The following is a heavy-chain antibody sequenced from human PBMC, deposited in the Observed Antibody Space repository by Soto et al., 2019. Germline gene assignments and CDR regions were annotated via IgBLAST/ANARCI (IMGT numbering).Heavy chain of an antibody. Sequence: QVLLQESGPGLVQPSETLSLTCSVSGASISSYYWRWIRQSPGKGLEWIGYIYYTGSTNYNPSLKSRVTISVDTSKNQFSLRLTSATAADTAVYYCARLAFGVLGVWVQVTTVTVSS. D-gene: IGHD3-3*02. J-gene: IGHJ6*02. V-gene: IGHV4-59*08. CDR3: ARLAFGVLGV. CDR1: GASISSYY. CDR2: IYYTGST.